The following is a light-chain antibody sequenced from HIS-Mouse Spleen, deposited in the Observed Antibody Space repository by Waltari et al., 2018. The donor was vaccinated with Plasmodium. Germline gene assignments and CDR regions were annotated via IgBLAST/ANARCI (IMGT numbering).Light chain of an antibody. Sequence: SYELTQPPSVSVSPAQTASITCAGDKLGAKYACWYQQKPGQSPVLVIYQDSKRPSGIPERFSGSNSGNTATLTISGTQAMDEADYYCQAWDSSTDYVFGTGTKVTVL. J-gene: IGLJ1*01. CDR2: QDS. CDR3: QAWDSSTDYV. CDR1: KLGAKY. V-gene: IGLV3-1*01.